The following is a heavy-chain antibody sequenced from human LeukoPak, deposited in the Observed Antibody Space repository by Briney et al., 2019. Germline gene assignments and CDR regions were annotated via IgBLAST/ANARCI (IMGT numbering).Heavy chain of an antibody. V-gene: IGHV3-30*02. D-gene: IGHD3-3*01. Sequence: GGSLRLSCAASGFTFSSYGMHWVRQAPGTGLEWVAFIRYDGSNKYYADSVKGRFTISRDNSKNTLYLQMNSLRAEDTSVYYCAKDQRRYYDFWSGYLPPHDAFDIWGRGTMVTVSS. CDR2: IRYDGSNK. CDR3: AKDQRRYYDFWSGYLPPHDAFDI. CDR1: GFTFSSYG. J-gene: IGHJ3*02.